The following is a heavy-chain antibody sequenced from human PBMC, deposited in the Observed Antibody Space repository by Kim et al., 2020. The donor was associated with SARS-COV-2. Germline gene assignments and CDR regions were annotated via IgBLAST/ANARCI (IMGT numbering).Heavy chain of an antibody. CDR2: ISGSGGST. Sequence: GGSLRLSCAASGFTFSSYAMSWVRQAPGKGLEWVSAISGSGGSTYYADSVKGRFTISRDNSKNTLYLQMNSLRAEDTAVYYCAKDLLIEGYSSSLVVYWGQGTLVTVSS. D-gene: IGHD6-6*01. CDR1: GFTFSSYA. J-gene: IGHJ4*02. CDR3: AKDLLIEGYSSSLVVY. V-gene: IGHV3-23*01.